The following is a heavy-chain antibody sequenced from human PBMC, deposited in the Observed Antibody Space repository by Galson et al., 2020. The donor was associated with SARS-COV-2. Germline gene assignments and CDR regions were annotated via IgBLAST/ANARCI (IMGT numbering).Heavy chain of an antibody. V-gene: IGHV3-9*01. D-gene: IGHD3-3*01. CDR1: GFTFDDYA. Sequence: GGSLRLSCAASGFTFDDYAMHWVRQAPGKGLEWVSGISWNSGSIGYADSVKGRFTISRDNSKNTLYLQMNSLRAEDTAVYYCAKDLSAFTIFGVVIVMDVWGKGTTVTVSS. CDR2: ISWNSGSI. J-gene: IGHJ6*03. CDR3: AKDLSAFTIFGVVIVMDV.